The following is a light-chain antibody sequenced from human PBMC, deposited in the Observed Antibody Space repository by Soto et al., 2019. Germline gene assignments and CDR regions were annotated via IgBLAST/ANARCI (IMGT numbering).Light chain of an antibody. J-gene: IGKJ5*01. V-gene: IGKV1-9*01. CDR1: QGIDTS. CDR2: APS. CDR3: LHLHGCPIH. Sequence: EIMLTQSPSSLSASVRDRVNITCRASQGIDTSLAGYQQKPGKAPKLLXXAPSNFQSGVPSRFSGSGSGTNFTLTISSLQPEDFATYYCLHLHGCPIHFGQRTPLKIK.